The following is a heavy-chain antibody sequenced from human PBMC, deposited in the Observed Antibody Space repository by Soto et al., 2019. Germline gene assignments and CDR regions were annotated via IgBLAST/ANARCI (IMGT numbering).Heavy chain of an antibody. J-gene: IGHJ3*02. D-gene: IGHD3-10*02. V-gene: IGHV3-53*01. CDR3: ARGESNFADSLFGTFHI. CDR1: GFTVSSKY. CDR2: IYTVGST. Sequence: EVQLVESGGGLIQPGGSLRLSCAASGFTVSSKYMSWVRQGPGKGLEWVSGIYTVGSTSHADSVKGRFTISRDNSKNTVYLQMNSLRVEDTAMYYCARGESNFADSLFGTFHIWGQGTMVTVSS.